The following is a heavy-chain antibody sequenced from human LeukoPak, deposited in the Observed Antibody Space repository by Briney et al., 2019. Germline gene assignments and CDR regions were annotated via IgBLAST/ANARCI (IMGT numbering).Heavy chain of an antibody. Sequence: GGSLRLSCAASGFTFSSYAMSWVRQAPGKGLEWVSTITGSGDTTFYTDSIKGRCTISRDNSKNTLYLQVNSLRAEDTAVYYCAKRDRGYYFDYWGQGTLVTVSS. CDR1: GFTFSSYA. V-gene: IGHV3-23*01. CDR2: ITGSGDTT. J-gene: IGHJ4*02. CDR3: AKRDRGYYFDY.